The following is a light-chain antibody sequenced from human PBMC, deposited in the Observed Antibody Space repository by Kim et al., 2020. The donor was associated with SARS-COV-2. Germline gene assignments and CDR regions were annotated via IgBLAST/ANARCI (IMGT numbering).Light chain of an antibody. Sequence: PGGRATLSCRASETIRTSFLAWYQQKPGQAPRLLMYGASRRATGVPDRFSGSGSGTDFTLTISRLEPEDFAVYYCQQYGGSPSWTFGQGTKVDIK. CDR1: ETIRTSF. CDR3: QQYGGSPSWT. CDR2: GAS. V-gene: IGKV3-20*01. J-gene: IGKJ1*01.